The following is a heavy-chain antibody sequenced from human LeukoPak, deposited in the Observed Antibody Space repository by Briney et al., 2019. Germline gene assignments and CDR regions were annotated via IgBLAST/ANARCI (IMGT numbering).Heavy chain of an antibody. CDR3: ATDLLAGGLKTFDP. CDR1: GNTLSEFS. CDR2: FDPEVGET. Sequence: ASVKVSCKVTGNTLSEFSMHWVRQSPGKGLEWMGGFDPEVGETVYAQKFQGRVTMTEDTSTETAYMELSSLRSGDTAVYYCATDLLAGGLKTFDPWGQGTLVTVSS. V-gene: IGHV1-24*01. J-gene: IGHJ5*02.